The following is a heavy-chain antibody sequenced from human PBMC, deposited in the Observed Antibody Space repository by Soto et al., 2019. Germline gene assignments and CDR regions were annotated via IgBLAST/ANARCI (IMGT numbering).Heavy chain of an antibody. D-gene: IGHD5-18*01. J-gene: IGHJ3*02. Sequence: EVQLVETGGGLIQPGGSLRLSCAASGFTVSSNYMSWVRQAPGKGLEWVSVIYSGGSTYYADSVKGRFTISRDNSKNSLYLQMNSLRAEDTAVYYCASGYSYGGDAFDIWGQGTMVTVSS. CDR3: ASGYSYGGDAFDI. CDR2: IYSGGST. CDR1: GFTVSSNY. V-gene: IGHV3-53*02.